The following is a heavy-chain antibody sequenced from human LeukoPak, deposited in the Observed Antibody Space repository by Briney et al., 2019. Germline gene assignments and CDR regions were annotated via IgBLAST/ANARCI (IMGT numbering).Heavy chain of an antibody. Sequence: GGSLRLSCAASGFTFSSYGMHWVRQAPGKGLEWVAVISYDGSDKFYADSVKGRLAISRDNSKSTLYLHMNSLRAEDTAVYYCARMVAGYGSSPWGQGTLVTVSS. CDR1: GFTFSSYG. V-gene: IGHV3-30*03. CDR2: ISYDGSDK. D-gene: IGHD2-15*01. J-gene: IGHJ5*02. CDR3: ARMVAGYGSSP.